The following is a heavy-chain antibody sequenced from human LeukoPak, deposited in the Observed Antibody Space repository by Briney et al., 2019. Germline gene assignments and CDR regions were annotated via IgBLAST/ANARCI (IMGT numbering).Heavy chain of an antibody. CDR2: IYTSGST. D-gene: IGHD2-2*01. CDR1: GGSISSYY. CDR3: AGGGFRYCSSTSCYLAG. V-gene: IGHV4-4*07. J-gene: IGHJ4*02. Sequence: SETLSLTCTVSGGSISSYYWSWIRQPAGKGLEWIGRIYTSGSTNYNPSLKSRVTMSVDTSKNQFSLKLSSVTAADTAVYYCAGGGFRYCSSTSCYLAGWGQGTLVTVSS.